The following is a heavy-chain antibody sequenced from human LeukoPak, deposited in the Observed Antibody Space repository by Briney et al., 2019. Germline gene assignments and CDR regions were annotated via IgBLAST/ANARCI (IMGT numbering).Heavy chain of an antibody. CDR3: ARDWVITTSFSSDPPGY. CDR2: ISYDGSNK. Sequence: PGGSLRLSCAASGFTFSSYAMHWVRQAPGKGLEWVAVISYDGSNKYYADSVKGRFTISRDNSENTLYLQMNSLRAEDTAVYYCARDWVITTSFSSDPPGYWGQGTLVTVSS. CDR1: GFTFSSYA. D-gene: IGHD3-22*01. J-gene: IGHJ4*02. V-gene: IGHV3-30*04.